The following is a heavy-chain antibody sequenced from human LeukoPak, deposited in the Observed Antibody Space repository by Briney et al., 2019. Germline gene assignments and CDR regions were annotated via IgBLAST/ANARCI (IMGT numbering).Heavy chain of an antibody. D-gene: IGHD4-17*01. V-gene: IGHV4-61*01. CDR1: GGSISSSSYY. J-gene: IGHJ3*02. CDR3: ARAKRATVTSQRAFDI. Sequence: TSETLSLTCTVSGGSISSSSYYWTWLRQPPGKGLEWIGYIFYSGRTSYNPSLKSRVTISVDTSKSQFSLKLSSVTAADTAVYYCARAKRATVTSQRAFDIWGQGTMVTVSS. CDR2: IFYSGRT.